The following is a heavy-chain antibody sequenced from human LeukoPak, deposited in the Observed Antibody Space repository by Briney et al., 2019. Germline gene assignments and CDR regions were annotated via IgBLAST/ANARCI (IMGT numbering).Heavy chain of an antibody. V-gene: IGHV4-61*10. J-gene: IGHJ4*02. CDR2: IYTSGTT. D-gene: IGHD6-13*01. CDR3: ARLPPDDSSSWYFDY. CDR1: GGSVRRGNYY. Sequence: PSETLSLTCTVSGGSVRRGNYYWTWIRQPAGSGLEWIGRIYTSGTTDYNPSLRTRVTISVDASRNQFSLNLSSVTAADTAVYYCARLPPDDSSSWYFDYWGQGTLVTVSS.